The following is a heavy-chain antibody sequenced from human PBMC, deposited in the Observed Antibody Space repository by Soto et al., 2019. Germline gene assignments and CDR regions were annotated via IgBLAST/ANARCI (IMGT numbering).Heavy chain of an antibody. CDR3: AKYGGSTPYYYYGMDV. J-gene: IGHJ6*02. Sequence: GGSLRLSCVASGFTFNSYAMTWVRQAPGRGLEWVSGMTHSGTSTYYAASVKGRFTISRDNSKNTLYLQMNSLRAEDTAVYYCAKYGGSTPYYYYGMDVWGQGTTVTVSS. V-gene: IGHV3-23*01. CDR1: GFTFNSYA. CDR2: MTHSGTST. D-gene: IGHD4-17*01.